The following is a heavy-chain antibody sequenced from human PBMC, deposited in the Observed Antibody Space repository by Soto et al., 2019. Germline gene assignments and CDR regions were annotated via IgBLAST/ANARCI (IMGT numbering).Heavy chain of an antibody. Sequence: GGSLRLSCAASGFTFSGYAMSWVRQAPGKGLEWVSTISGGGGSSYHAESVKGRFTISRDNSENTLYLRMKSLRDEDTALYYCAKGGCSGGSCYPLDFWGQGTLVTVSS. J-gene: IGHJ4*02. CDR3: AKGGCSGGSCYPLDF. D-gene: IGHD2-15*01. CDR1: GFTFSGYA. CDR2: ISGGGGSS. V-gene: IGHV3-23*01.